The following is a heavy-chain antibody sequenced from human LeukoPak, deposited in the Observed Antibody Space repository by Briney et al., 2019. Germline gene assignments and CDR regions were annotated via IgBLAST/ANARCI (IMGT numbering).Heavy chain of an antibody. Sequence: SETLSLTCTVSGGSISSYYWSWIRQPPGKGLEWIGYIYYSGCTNYNPSLKSRVTISVDTSKNQFSLKLSSVTAADTAVYYCARGWVVRGARGAFDIWGQGTMVTVSS. D-gene: IGHD3-10*01. V-gene: IGHV4-59*01. J-gene: IGHJ3*02. CDR1: GGSISSYY. CDR2: IYYSGCT. CDR3: ARGWVVRGARGAFDI.